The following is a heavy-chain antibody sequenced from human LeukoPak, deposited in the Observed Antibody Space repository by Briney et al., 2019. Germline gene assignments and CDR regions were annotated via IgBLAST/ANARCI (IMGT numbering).Heavy chain of an antibody. CDR1: GGTFSSYA. CDR2: IIPIFGTA. CDR3: AREDTATHP. Sequence: GASVKVSCKASGGTFSSYAISWVRQAPGQRLEWMGRIIPIFGTANYAQKFQGRVTITTDESTSTAYMELSSLRSEDTAVYYCAREDTATHPWGQGTLVTVSS. V-gene: IGHV1-69*05. D-gene: IGHD5-18*01. J-gene: IGHJ5*02.